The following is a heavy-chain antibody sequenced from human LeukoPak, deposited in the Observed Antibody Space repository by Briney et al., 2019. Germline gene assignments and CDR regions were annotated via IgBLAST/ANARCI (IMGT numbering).Heavy chain of an antibody. CDR1: GGTFSSYA. CDR2: IIPIFGTA. CDR3: ARVDYYDSSGYYYVLDY. Sequence: SVKVSCKASGGTFSSYAISWVRQAPGQGLEWMGGIIPIFGTANYAQKFQGRVTITADESTSTADMELSSLRSEDAAVYYCARVDYYDSSGYYYVLDYWGQGTLVTVSS. V-gene: IGHV1-69*13. J-gene: IGHJ4*02. D-gene: IGHD3-22*01.